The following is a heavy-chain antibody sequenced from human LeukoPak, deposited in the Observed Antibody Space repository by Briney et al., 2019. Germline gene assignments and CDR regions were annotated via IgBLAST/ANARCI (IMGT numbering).Heavy chain of an antibody. V-gene: IGHV1-18*01. D-gene: IGHD1/OR15-1a*01. CDR3: ARDRTTFGYYNWFDP. J-gene: IGHJ5*02. CDR1: GYTFTSYG. CDR2: ISAYNGNT. Sequence: ASLKLSCKASGYTFTSYGISWVRQAPGQGLEWMGWISAYNGNTNYAQNLQGRVTMTTDTSTSTAYMEVRSLRSYDTAGDYCARDRTTFGYYNWFDPWGQGTLVTVSS.